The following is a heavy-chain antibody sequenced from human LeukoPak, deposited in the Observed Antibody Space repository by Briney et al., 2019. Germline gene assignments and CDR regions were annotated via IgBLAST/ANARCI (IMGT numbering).Heavy chain of an antibody. CDR2: INHSGST. J-gene: IGHJ4*02. D-gene: IGHD6-13*01. CDR1: GGSFRAYY. CDR3: ARGQYIAAAGDPNSYYFDY. V-gene: IGHV4-34*01. Sequence: SETLSLTCAVYGGSFRAYYWSWIRQPPGKGLECIGEINHSGSTNYNPSLKSRVTISVDTSKNQFSLKLSSVTAADTAVYYCARGQYIAAAGDPNSYYFDYWGQGTLVTVSS.